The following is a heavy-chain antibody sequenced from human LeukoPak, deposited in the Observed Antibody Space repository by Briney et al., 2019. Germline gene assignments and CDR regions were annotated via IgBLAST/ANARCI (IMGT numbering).Heavy chain of an antibody. D-gene: IGHD3-3*01. CDR3: VRQSKFGVVLLYYLEY. CDR1: GGSFSTSNYY. J-gene: IGHJ4*02. V-gene: IGHV4-39*01. Sequence: SETLSLTCTVSGGSFSTSNYYWGWVRQPPGKGLEWIASINYSGTSFYNPSLKSRVTISVDTSRNQFSLSLSSVTAEDTAVYYCVRQSKFGVVLLYYLEYWGQGTLVTVSS. CDR2: INYSGTS.